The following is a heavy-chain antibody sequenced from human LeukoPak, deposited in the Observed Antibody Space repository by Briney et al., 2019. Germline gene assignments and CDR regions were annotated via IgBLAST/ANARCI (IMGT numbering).Heavy chain of an antibody. CDR1: GYTLTELS. D-gene: IGHD1-26*01. J-gene: IGHJ4*02. Sequence: ASVTVSCKVSGYTLTELSMHWVRQAPGKGLEWMGGFDPEDGETIYAQKFQGRVTMTEDTSTDTAYMELSSLRSEDTAVYYCATGLVGATDSDYWGQGTLVTVSS. CDR3: ATGLVGATDSDY. V-gene: IGHV1-24*01. CDR2: FDPEDGET.